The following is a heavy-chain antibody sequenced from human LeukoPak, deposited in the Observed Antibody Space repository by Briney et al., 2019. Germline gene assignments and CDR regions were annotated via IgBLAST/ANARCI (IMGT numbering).Heavy chain of an antibody. CDR2: ISGSGGST. D-gene: IGHD4-11*01. J-gene: IGHJ4*02. CDR3: AKDDYSNRGFFDY. V-gene: IGHV3-23*01. CDR1: GFTLSSYA. Sequence: GGSLRLSCAASGFTLSSYAMSWVRQAPGKGLEWVSAISGSGGSTYYADSVKGRFTISRDNSKNTLYLQMNSLRAEDTAVYYCAKDDYSNRGFFDYWGQGTLVTVSS.